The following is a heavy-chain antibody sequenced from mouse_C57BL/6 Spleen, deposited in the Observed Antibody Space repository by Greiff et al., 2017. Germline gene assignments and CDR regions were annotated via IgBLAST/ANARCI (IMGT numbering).Heavy chain of an antibody. V-gene: IGHV5-6*01. CDR2: ISSGGSYT. CDR3: ARHNDPYAMDY. J-gene: IGHJ4*01. CDR1: GFTFSSYG. D-gene: IGHD2-3*01. Sequence: EVHLVESGGDLVKPGGSLKLSCAASGFTFSSYGMSWVRQTPDKRLEWVATISSGGSYTYYPDSVKGRVTISRDNAKNTLYLQMSSLTSEDTAMYYCARHNDPYAMDYWGQGTSVTVSS.